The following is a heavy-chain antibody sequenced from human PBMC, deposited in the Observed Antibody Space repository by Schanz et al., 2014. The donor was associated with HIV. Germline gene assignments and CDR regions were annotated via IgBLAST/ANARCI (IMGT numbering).Heavy chain of an antibody. CDR2: ISISGETT. CDR1: GFTFSSYA. D-gene: IGHD2-15*01. CDR3: AKRSGRSFGYFDS. J-gene: IGHJ4*02. Sequence: EVQLVESGGGLVQPGGSLRLSCAASGFTFSSYAMSWVRQAPGKGLEWVSGISISGETTYYADSVKGRFTMSRDNSKNTLSLQMDSLRVDDTAIYYCAKRSGRSFGYFDSWGQGLLVTVSS. V-gene: IGHV3-23*04.